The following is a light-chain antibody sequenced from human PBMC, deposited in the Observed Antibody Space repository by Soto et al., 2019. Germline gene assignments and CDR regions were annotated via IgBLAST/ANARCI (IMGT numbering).Light chain of an antibody. CDR3: SSYTSSSTWV. CDR1: SSDVGGYNY. J-gene: IGLJ3*02. CDR2: DVS. Sequence: QSALTQPASISGSPGQSITISCTGTSSDVGGYNYVSWYQQYPGKVPKLMIFDVSNLPSGVSDRFSGSKSGHTASLTISGLQAEDEADYYCSSYTSSSTWVFGGGTKLTVL. V-gene: IGLV2-14*03.